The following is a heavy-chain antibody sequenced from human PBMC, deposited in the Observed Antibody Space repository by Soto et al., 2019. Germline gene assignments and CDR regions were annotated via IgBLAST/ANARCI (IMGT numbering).Heavy chain of an antibody. V-gene: IGHV1-69*13. Sequence: SVKVSCKASGGTFSSYAISWVRQAPGQGLEWMGGIIPIFGTANYAQKFQGRVTITADESTSTAYMELSSLRSEDTAVYYCASYGSGSYYSERDAPYYYGMDVWGQGTTVTVSS. CDR3: ASYGSGSYYSERDAPYYYGMDV. D-gene: IGHD3-10*01. J-gene: IGHJ6*02. CDR2: IIPIFGTA. CDR1: GGTFSSYA.